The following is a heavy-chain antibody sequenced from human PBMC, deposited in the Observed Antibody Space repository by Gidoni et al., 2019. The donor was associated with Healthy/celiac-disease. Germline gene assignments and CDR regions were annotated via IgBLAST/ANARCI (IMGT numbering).Heavy chain of an antibody. CDR3: AKDLDSQGYGDYPSRYYGMDV. CDR1: GFTFSGYG. J-gene: IGHJ6*02. CDR2: ISYDGSNK. D-gene: IGHD4-17*01. V-gene: IGHV3-30*18. Sequence: QVQLVESGGGVVQPGRSLRLSCAASGFTFSGYGMHWVREAPGKGLEWVEVISYDGSNKYYADYVKGRFTISRDNSKNTLYLQMNSLRAEDTAVYYCAKDLDSQGYGDYPSRYYGMDVWGQGTTVTVSS.